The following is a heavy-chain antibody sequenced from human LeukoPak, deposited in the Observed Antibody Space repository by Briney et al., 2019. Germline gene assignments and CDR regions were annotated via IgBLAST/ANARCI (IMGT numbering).Heavy chain of an antibody. D-gene: IGHD6-19*01. J-gene: IGHJ4*02. CDR3: AKALTVAGSR. V-gene: IGHV3-23*01. CDR1: GFTFSSYA. Sequence: GGSLRLSCAASGFTFSSYAMSWVRQAPGKGLEWVSTISDTGGSTFYADSVKGRFTISRDNSKNTLYLQMHGLRADDTAVYYCAKALTVAGSRWGQGTLVTVSS. CDR2: ISDTGGST.